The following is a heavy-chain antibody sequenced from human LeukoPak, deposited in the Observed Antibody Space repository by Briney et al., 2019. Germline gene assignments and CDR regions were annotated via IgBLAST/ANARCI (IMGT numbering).Heavy chain of an antibody. D-gene: IGHD3-10*01. CDR1: GYTFTDYY. Sequence: RASVKVSCKASGYTFTDYYIHWVRQAPGQGLEWMGWINPNNGGTNYAQKFQERVTITRDMSTSTAYMELSSLRSEDTAVYYCAADQQDMVRGVIMLGFDPWGQGTLVTVSS. J-gene: IGHJ5*02. CDR2: INPNNGGT. CDR3: AADQQDMVRGVIMLGFDP. V-gene: IGHV1-2*02.